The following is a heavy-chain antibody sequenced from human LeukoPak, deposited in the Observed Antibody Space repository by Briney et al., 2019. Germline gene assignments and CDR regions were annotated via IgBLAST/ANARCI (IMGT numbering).Heavy chain of an antibody. CDR3: ARDTGYSSGWYQNYYYYMDV. V-gene: IGHV1-18*01. Sequence: ASVKVSCKASGYTFTSYGISWVRQAPGQGLEWMGWISAYNGNTNYAQKLQGRVTMTTDTSTSTAYMELRSLRSDDTVVYYCARDTGYSSGWYQNYYYYMDVWGKGTTVTVSS. J-gene: IGHJ6*03. CDR1: GYTFTSYG. D-gene: IGHD6-19*01. CDR2: ISAYNGNT.